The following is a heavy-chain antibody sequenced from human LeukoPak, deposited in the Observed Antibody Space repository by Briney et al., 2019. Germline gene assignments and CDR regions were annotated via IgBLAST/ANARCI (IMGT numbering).Heavy chain of an antibody. CDR3: ARAYYDFWSGYYGDPFSYNWFDP. J-gene: IGHJ5*02. Sequence: ASVKVSCKASGYTFTSYYMHWVRQAPGQGLEWMGIINPSGGSTSYAQKFQGRVTMTRDMSTSTVYMELSSLRSEDTAVYYCARAYYDFWSGYYGDPFSYNWFDPWGQGTLVTVSS. V-gene: IGHV1-46*01. CDR1: GYTFTSYY. CDR2: INPSGGST. D-gene: IGHD3-3*01.